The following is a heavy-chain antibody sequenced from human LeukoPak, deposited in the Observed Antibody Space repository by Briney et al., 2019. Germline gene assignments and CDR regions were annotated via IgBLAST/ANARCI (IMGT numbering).Heavy chain of an antibody. D-gene: IGHD5/OR15-5a*01. Sequence: PGGSLRLSCAASGFTFSSYAMSWVRQAPGKGLEWVGRIKSKAAGGTIDYAAPVKGRFSISRDDSKNTLYLQMNSLKTDDTAMYFCYREGVYSCWGQGTLVTVSS. CDR2: IKSKAAGGTI. CDR1: GFTFSSYA. J-gene: IGHJ4*02. CDR3: YREGVYSC. V-gene: IGHV3-15*01.